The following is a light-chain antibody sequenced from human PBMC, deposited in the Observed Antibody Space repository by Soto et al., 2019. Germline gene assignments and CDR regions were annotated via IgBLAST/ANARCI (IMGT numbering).Light chain of an antibody. J-gene: IGKJ2*01. V-gene: IGKV1-39*01. CDR3: QQGYKSPYT. CDR2: GTS. CDR1: QIIGND. Sequence: DIPMTQSPSSLSASVGDIVTITCRASQIIGNDLNWYQQKPGKAPKLLGYGTSSLQSGGSSRFSGRGSGTHFTRTINSLQPDDFAGYYGQQGYKSPYTFGRGTKVDIK.